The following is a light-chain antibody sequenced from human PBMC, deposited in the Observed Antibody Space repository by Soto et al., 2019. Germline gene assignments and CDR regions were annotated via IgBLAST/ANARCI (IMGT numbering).Light chain of an antibody. CDR1: QGISSY. V-gene: IGKV1-9*01. Sequence: DIQLTQSPSFLSASVGDIVTITCRASQGISSYLAWYQQKPGKAPKLLIYAASTLQSGVPSRFSGSGSGTEFTLTISSLQPEDFATYYCLQDYNYPLTFGGGTKVDIK. J-gene: IGKJ4*01. CDR2: AAS. CDR3: LQDYNYPLT.